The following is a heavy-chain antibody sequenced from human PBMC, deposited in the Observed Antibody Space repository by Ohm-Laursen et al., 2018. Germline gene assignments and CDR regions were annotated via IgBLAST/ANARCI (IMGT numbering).Heavy chain of an antibody. CDR1: GFIVSSNY. CDR2: IYSGGTT. V-gene: IGHV3-53*01. J-gene: IGHJ4*02. CDR3: AKRGGSYPPVFDY. D-gene: IGHD1-26*01. Sequence: SLRLSCAASGFIVSSNYMSWVRQAPGKGLEWVSVIYSGGTTYYADSVKGRFTISRDNSRNTMNLQMNSLRAEDTAVYYCAKRGGSYPPVFDYWGQGTLVTVSS.